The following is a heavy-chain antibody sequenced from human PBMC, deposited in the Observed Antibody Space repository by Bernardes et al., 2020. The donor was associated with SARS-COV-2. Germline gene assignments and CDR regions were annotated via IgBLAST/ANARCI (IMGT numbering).Heavy chain of an antibody. CDR2: INTNTGNP. Sequence: ASVKVSCKASGYTFTSYAMNWVRQAPGQGLEWMGWINTNTGNPTYAQGFTGRFVFSLDTSVSTAYLQISSLKAEDTAVYYCARDGYSSSLMRDAFDIWGQGTMVTVSS. CDR1: GYTFTSYA. J-gene: IGHJ3*02. D-gene: IGHD6-13*01. CDR3: ARDGYSSSLMRDAFDI. V-gene: IGHV7-4-1*02.